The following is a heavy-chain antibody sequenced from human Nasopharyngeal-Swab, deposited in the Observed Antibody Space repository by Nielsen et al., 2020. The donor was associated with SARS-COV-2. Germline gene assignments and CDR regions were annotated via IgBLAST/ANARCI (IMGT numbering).Heavy chain of an antibody. Sequence: GGSLRLSCTVSGYSISSGYYWGWIRQPPGKGLEWVSAISGSGGSTYYADSVKGRFTISRDNSKNTLYLQMNSLRAEDTAVYYCAKVGFRSITGTSPLEYWGQGTLVTVSS. CDR1: GYSISSGYY. CDR3: AKVGFRSITGTSPLEY. CDR2: ISGSGGST. V-gene: IGHV3-23*01. J-gene: IGHJ4*02. D-gene: IGHD1-20*01.